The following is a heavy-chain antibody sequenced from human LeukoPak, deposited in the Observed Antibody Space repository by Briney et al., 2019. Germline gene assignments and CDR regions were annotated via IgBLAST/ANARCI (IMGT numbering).Heavy chain of an antibody. CDR1: GFMFSSYW. D-gene: IGHD4-17*01. CDR2: INIDGSTT. J-gene: IGHJ3*02. CDR3: VRWGTTVTTNIPAFDI. Sequence: PGGSLRLSCAASGFMFSSYWMHWVRQLPGKGLVWVSRINIDGSTTTYADSVKGRFTISRDNAKNTLYLQMNSLRAEDTAVYYCVRWGTTVTTNIPAFDIWDQGTVVTVSS. V-gene: IGHV3-74*01.